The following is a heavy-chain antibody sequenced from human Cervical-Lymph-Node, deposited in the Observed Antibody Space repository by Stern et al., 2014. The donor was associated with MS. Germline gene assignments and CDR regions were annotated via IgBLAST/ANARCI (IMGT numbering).Heavy chain of an antibody. J-gene: IGHJ4*02. CDR2: ISYDGSNY. D-gene: IGHD2-2*01. CDR3: ARVGGYCSSTSCYPDY. Sequence: MQLVESGGGVVQPGRSLRLSCAASGFTLSSNAVHWVRQAPGKGLAWVAVISYDGSNYYYADSVKGRFTISRDNSKNTVYLQMNSLRPEDTAVYYCARVGGYCSSTSCYPDYWGQGTLVTVSS. V-gene: IGHV3-30-3*01. CDR1: GFTLSSNA.